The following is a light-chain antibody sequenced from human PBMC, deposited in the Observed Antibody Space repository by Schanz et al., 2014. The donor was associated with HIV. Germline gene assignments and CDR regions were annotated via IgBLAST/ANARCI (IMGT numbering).Light chain of an antibody. V-gene: IGLV2-8*01. CDR2: DVT. CDR1: TSDIGNHDF. J-gene: IGLJ1*01. Sequence: QSALTQPPSASGSPGQSVTISCTGTTSDIGNHDFVSWYQQHPGKAPKLMIYDVTKRPSGVPARFSGSKSGNTASLTVSGLQAEDEGDYYCCSYSRVGTPHYVFGTGTKLTVL. CDR3: CSYSRVGTPHYV.